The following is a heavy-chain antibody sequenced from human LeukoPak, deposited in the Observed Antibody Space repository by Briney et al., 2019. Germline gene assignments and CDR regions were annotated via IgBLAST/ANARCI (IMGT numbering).Heavy chain of an antibody. CDR1: GGSISSRSYY. CDR3: ARLPLEYCSGGSCYSGYFDY. J-gene: IGHJ4*02. V-gene: IGHV4-39*01. Sequence: PSETLSLTCTVSGGSISSRSYYWGWIRQPPGKGLEWIGSIYYSGSTYYNPSLKSRVTISVDTSKNQFSLKLSSVTAAEMAMYYCARLPLEYCSGGSCYSGYFDYWGQGTLVTVSS. D-gene: IGHD2-15*01. CDR2: IYYSGST.